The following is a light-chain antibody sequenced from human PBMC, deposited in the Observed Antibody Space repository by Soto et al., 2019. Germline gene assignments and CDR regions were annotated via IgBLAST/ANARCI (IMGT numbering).Light chain of an antibody. CDR1: QGIRND. J-gene: IGKJ1*01. V-gene: IGKV1-6*01. Sequence: AIQRTQSPSSLSASVGDRVTITCRASQGIRNDLGWYQQKPGKAPNLLIYGASRLGSGVPLRFSGSGSGTDFTLTISSLQPEDFATYYCLQHFDYPRTFGQGTKVEIK. CDR3: LQHFDYPRT. CDR2: GAS.